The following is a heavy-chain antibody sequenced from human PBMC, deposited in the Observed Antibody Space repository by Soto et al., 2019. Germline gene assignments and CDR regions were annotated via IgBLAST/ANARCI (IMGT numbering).Heavy chain of an antibody. D-gene: IGHD5-12*01. J-gene: IGHJ6*02. CDR2: IIPFFGTA. CDR1: GGTFSSYA. Sequence: SVKVSCKASGGTFSSYAISWVRQAPGQGLEWMGGIIPFFGTANYAQKFQGRVTITADESTSTAYMELTSLRSEDTAVYYCARTREAKRTYYSGMDVWGQGTTVTVSS. CDR3: ARTREAKRTYYSGMDV. V-gene: IGHV1-69*13.